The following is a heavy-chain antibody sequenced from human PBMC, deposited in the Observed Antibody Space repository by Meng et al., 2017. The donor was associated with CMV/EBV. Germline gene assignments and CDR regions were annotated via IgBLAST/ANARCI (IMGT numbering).Heavy chain of an antibody. V-gene: IGHV1-69*05. J-gene: IGHJ6*02. CDR3: ARGPYYDFWSGYEGGMDV. D-gene: IGHD3-3*01. CDR2: IIPIFGTA. Sequence: SVKVSCKASGGTFSSYAISWVRQAPGQGLEWMGGIIPIFGTANYAQKFQGRVTITTDESTSTAYMELSSLRSEDTAVYYCARGPYYDFWSGYEGGMDVWGQGTTVTVSS. CDR1: GGTFSSYA.